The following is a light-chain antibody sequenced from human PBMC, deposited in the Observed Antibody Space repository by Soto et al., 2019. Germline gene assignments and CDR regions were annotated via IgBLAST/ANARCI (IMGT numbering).Light chain of an antibody. CDR1: QSVSVN. CDR2: GAS. Sequence: EIVMTQSPATLSVSPGERATLSCRASQSVSVNFAWYQQKPGQAPRLLIYGASNRATGIPARFSGSGSGTEFTLTISSLQSEDFAVYYCQHYNNWPPYTFGQGTKLEIK. J-gene: IGKJ2*01. CDR3: QHYNNWPPYT. V-gene: IGKV3-15*01.